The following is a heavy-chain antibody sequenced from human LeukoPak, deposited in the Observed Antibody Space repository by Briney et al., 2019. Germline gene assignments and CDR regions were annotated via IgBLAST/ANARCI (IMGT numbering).Heavy chain of an antibody. Sequence: SDTLSLTCTVSGGSISSYYWSWIRQPPGKGLEWIGYIYYSGSTNYNPALKSRVTISVDTSKNQFSLKLSSVDAADTAVYYCARSLWVGELLTWGQGTLVTVSS. CDR1: GGSISSYY. CDR3: ARSLWVGELLT. CDR2: IYYSGST. D-gene: IGHD3-10*01. V-gene: IGHV4-59*07. J-gene: IGHJ5*02.